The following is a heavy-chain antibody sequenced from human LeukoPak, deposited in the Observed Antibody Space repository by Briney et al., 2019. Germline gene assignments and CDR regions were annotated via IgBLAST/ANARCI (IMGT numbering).Heavy chain of an antibody. V-gene: IGHV3-21*01. D-gene: IGHD6-13*01. Sequence: PGGSLRLSCAASGFTFSSYSMNWVRQPPGKGLEWVSSISSSSSYIYYADSVKGRFTISRDNAKNSLYLQMNSLRAEDTAVYYCARHISPGIAAAGMLHYWGQGTLVTVSS. CDR1: GFTFSSYS. CDR2: ISSSSSYI. CDR3: ARHISPGIAAAGMLHY. J-gene: IGHJ4*02.